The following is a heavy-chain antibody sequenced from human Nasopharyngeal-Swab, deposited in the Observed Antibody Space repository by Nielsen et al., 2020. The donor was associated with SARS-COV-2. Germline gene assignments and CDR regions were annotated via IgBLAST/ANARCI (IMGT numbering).Heavy chain of an antibody. V-gene: IGHV4-59*13. CDR2: IYYSGST. D-gene: IGHD5-18*01. CDR1: GGSISSYY. J-gene: IGHJ3*02. Sequence: SETLSLTCTVSGGSISSYYWSWIRQPPGKGLEWIGYIYYSGSTNYNPSLKSRVTISVDTSKNQFSLKLSSVTAADTAVYYCTRGGGSWIQLWLSAFAIWAKGQRSPSLQ. CDR3: TRGGGSWIQLWLSAFAI.